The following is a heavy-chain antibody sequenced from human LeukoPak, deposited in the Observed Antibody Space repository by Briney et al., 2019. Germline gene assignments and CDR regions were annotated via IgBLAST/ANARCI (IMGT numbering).Heavy chain of an antibody. CDR1: GFTFSSYG. D-gene: IGHD5-18*01. CDR2: ISYDGSNK. CDR3: ARGYSYGTSRYYYGMDV. Sequence: PGRSLRLSCAASGFTFSSYGMHWVRQAPGKGLEWVAVISYDGSNKYYADSVKGRFTISRDNSKNTLYLQMNSLRAEDTAVYYCARGYSYGTSRYYYGMDVWGQGTTVTVSS. V-gene: IGHV3-30*03. J-gene: IGHJ6*02.